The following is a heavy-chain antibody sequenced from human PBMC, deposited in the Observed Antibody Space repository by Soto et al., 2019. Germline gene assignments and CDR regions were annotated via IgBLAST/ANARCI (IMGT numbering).Heavy chain of an antibody. CDR3: ARGNNVVVTQYYFDY. J-gene: IGHJ4*02. V-gene: IGHV4-30-2*01. CDR2: IYHSGGT. Sequence: QLQLQDSGSGLVKPSQTLSLTCAVSGGSISSGGYSWSWIRQPPGKGPEWIGYIYHSGGTSYNPSLKSRVTISLDRSKHQFSLKLRSVTAADTAVYYCARGNNVVVTQYYFDYWGQGTLVTASS. CDR1: GGSISSGGYS. D-gene: IGHD2-21*02.